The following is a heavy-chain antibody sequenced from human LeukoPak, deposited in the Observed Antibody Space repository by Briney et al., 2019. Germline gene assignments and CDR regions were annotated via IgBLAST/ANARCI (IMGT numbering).Heavy chain of an antibody. J-gene: IGHJ4*02. Sequence: ASVKVSCKTSGYTFTDYYIHWVRQAPGQGLEWMGLIRSPSGDTTYAQKFQGRVTMTRVTSINTAYMELGWLTSDDTAIYYCARDYAYDPTAFYDYWGQGTLVTVSS. CDR2: IRSPSGDT. CDR3: ARDYAYDPTAFYDY. V-gene: IGHV1-2*02. D-gene: IGHD3-22*01. CDR1: GYTFTDYY.